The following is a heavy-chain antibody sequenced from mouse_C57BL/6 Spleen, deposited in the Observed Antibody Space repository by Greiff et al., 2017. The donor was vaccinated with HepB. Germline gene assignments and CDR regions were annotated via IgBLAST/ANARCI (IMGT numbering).Heavy chain of an antibody. J-gene: IGHJ4*01. V-gene: IGHV14-1*01. CDR1: GFNIKDYY. CDR2: IDPEDGDT. CDR3: TPIYYDYDVGAMDY. D-gene: IGHD2-4*01. Sequence: EVMLVESGAELVRPGASVKLSCTASGFNIKDYYMHWVKQRPEQGLEWIGRIDPEDGDTEYAPKFQGKATMTADTSSNTAYLQLSSLTSEDTAVYYCTPIYYDYDVGAMDYWGQGTSVTVSS.